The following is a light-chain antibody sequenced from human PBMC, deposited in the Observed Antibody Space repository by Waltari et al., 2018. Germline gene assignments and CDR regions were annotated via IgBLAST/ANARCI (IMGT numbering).Light chain of an antibody. J-gene: IGKJ1*01. CDR1: QGIRYD. CDR3: LQDYNYPWT. CDR2: AAS. V-gene: IGKV1-6*01. Sequence: AIQMTQSPSSLSASVGDRVTITCRASQGIRYDLGWYQQKPGKAPKRLIYAASSLQSGVPSRFSGSGSGADFTLTISSLQPEDFATYFCLQDYNYPWTFGQGTMV.